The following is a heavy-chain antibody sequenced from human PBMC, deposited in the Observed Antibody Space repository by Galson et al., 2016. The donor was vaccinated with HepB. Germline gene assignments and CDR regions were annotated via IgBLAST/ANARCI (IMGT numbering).Heavy chain of an antibody. CDR2: IYNSGSA. V-gene: IGHV4-59*01. CDR1: GGSLSGYY. D-gene: IGHD6-19*01. Sequence: EPLSLTCTVSGGSLSGYYWSWIRQPPGKELEWIGYIYNSGSATYNPSLKSRVTISVDRSKNQVSLRLTSVTAADTAVYYCAREGSGWYNGMDVWGQGTLGTVSS. J-gene: IGHJ6*02. CDR3: AREGSGWYNGMDV.